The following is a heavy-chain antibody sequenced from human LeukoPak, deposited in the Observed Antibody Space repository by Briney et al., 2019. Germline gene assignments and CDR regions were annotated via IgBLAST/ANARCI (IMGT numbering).Heavy chain of an antibody. Sequence: GGSLRLSCAASGFTFSSYAMHWVRQAPGKGLEWVAVISYDGSNKYYADSVKGRFTISRDNPKNTLYLQMNSLRAEDTAVYYCARDIGYCSSTSCSYYFDYWGQGTLVTVSS. V-gene: IGHV3-30*04. CDR2: ISYDGSNK. CDR3: ARDIGYCSSTSCSYYFDY. CDR1: GFTFSSYA. D-gene: IGHD2-2*01. J-gene: IGHJ4*02.